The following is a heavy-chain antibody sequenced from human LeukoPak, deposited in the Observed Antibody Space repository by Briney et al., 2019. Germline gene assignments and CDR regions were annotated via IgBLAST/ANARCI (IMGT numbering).Heavy chain of an antibody. CDR3: ARPSGPSFDI. CDR1: GYSFTSYF. D-gene: IGHD3-10*01. Sequence: ASVKVSCKASGYSFTSYFIHWVRQAPGQGLEWMGIINPSGGSATYAQKFQGRVAMTRDTSTSTVYMELSSLRSEDTAMYYCARPSGPSFDIWGQGTMVTVSS. V-gene: IGHV1-46*01. CDR2: INPSGGSA. J-gene: IGHJ3*02.